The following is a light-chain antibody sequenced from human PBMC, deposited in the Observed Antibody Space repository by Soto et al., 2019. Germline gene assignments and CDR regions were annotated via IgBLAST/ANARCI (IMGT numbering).Light chain of an antibody. V-gene: IGKV3-11*01. CDR3: QEYYDTPYT. Sequence: EIVLTQSPATLSLSPGERATLSCRASQTVSTSVAWYQQKPGHAPRLLMYDSSNRATGIPDRFSASGAGTDFTLTINSLEPEDFGVYYCQEYYDTPYTFGPGTKVDIQ. CDR2: DSS. J-gene: IGKJ3*01. CDR1: QTVSTS.